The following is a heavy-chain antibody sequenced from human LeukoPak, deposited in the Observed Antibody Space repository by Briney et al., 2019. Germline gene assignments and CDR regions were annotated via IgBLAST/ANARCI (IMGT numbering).Heavy chain of an antibody. V-gene: IGHV4-30-4*01. CDR2: IYYSGST. CDR1: GGSISSGDYY. Sequence: SETLSLTCTVSGGSISSGDYYWSWIRQPPGKGLEWIGYIYYSGSTYYNPSLKSRVTISVDTSKNQFSLKLSSVTAADTAVYYCARSVFLRSYYYGSPYYFDYWGQGTLVTVSS. J-gene: IGHJ4*02. D-gene: IGHD3-10*01. CDR3: ARSVFLRSYYYGSPYYFDY.